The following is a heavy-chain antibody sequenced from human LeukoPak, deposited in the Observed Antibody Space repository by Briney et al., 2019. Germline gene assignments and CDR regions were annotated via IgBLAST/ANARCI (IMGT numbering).Heavy chain of an antibody. J-gene: IGHJ4*02. V-gene: IGHV4-39*01. CDR1: GGSISSSSYY. D-gene: IGHD3-10*01. CDR2: IYYSGST. CDR3: ARILWFGELEEIDY. Sequence: SETLSLTCTVSGGSISSSSYYWGWIRQPPGKGLEWIGSIYYSGSTYYNPSLKSRVTISVDTSKNQFSLRLSSVTAADTAVYYCARILWFGELEEIDYWGQGTLVTVSS.